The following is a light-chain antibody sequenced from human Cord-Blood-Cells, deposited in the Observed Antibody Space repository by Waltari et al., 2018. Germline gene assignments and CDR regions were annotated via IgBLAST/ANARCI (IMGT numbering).Light chain of an antibody. V-gene: IGKV1-39*01. CDR3: QQSYSTPGLT. Sequence: DIQMTQSPSSLSASVGDRVTITCRASQSISSYLNWYQQKPGKAPKLLIYAASSLQSGVPSRFSGSGSGTDVTLTISSLQPEDFATYYCQQSYSTPGLTFGGGTKVEIK. CDR1: QSISSY. J-gene: IGKJ4*01. CDR2: AAS.